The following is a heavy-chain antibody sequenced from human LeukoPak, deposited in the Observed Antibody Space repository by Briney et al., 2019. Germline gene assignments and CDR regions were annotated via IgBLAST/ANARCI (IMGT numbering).Heavy chain of an antibody. CDR3: ARVSPRIAAAGTPSLTDY. V-gene: IGHV4-34*01. D-gene: IGHD6-13*01. CDR2: INHSGST. Sequence: SETLSLTCAVYGGSFSGYYWSWIRQPPGKGLEWIGEINHSGSTNYNPSLKSRVTISVDTSKNQFSLKLSSVTAADTAVYYCARVSPRIAAAGTPSLTDYWGQGTLVTVSS. CDR1: GGSFSGYY. J-gene: IGHJ4*02.